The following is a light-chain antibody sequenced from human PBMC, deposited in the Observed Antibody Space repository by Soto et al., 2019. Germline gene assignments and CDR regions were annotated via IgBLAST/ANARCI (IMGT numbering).Light chain of an antibody. Sequence: FVLTQYQGTLSLSHGERATLSCRASQSVSSTFLAWYQQKPGQAPRLLIYDASSRATGIPDRFSGSGSGTDFTLTISRVDPEDFAVYYCQQRRAFGPGTKVDIK. V-gene: IGKV3D-20*02. J-gene: IGKJ3*01. CDR1: QSVSSTF. CDR2: DAS. CDR3: QQRRA.